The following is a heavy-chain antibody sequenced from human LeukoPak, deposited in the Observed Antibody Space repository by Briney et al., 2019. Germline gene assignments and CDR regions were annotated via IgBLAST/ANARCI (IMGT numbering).Heavy chain of an antibody. CDR3: AREDYSGNSGTYFDY. J-gene: IGHJ4*02. Sequence: PSQTLSLTCAISGDSVSSNSAAWIRQSPSRGLEWLGRTYYRSKWYNDYAVSVRSRITVNPDTSKNQFSLQLNSVTPEDTAVYYCAREDYSGNSGTYFDYWGQGTLVTVSS. D-gene: IGHD4-23*01. V-gene: IGHV6-1*01. CDR2: TYYRSKWYN. CDR1: GDSVSSNSAA.